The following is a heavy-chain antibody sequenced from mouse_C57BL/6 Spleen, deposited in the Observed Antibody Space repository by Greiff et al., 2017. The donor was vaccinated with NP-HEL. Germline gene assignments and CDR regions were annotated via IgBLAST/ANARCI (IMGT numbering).Heavy chain of an antibody. V-gene: IGHV5-17*01. CDR2: ISSGSSTI. CDR1: GFTFSDYG. D-gene: IGHD2-5*01. CDR3: ARRYSNYLDY. Sequence: EVMLVESGGGLVKPGGSLKLSCAASGFTFSDYGMHWVRQAPEKGLEWVAYISSGSSTIYYADTVKGRFTISRDNAKTTLFLQITSLRSEDTAMYYCARRYSNYLDYWGQGTTLTVSS. J-gene: IGHJ2*01.